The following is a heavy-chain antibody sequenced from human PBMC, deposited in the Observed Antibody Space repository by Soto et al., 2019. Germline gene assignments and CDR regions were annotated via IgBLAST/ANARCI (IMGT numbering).Heavy chain of an antibody. V-gene: IGHV3-15*01. D-gene: IGHD1-1*01. CDR2: IKSTKDVGAR. J-gene: IGHJ4*02. CDR3: VAGWNDF. CDR1: GFMFSSAW. Sequence: EVQVVESGGDLVEPGGSLRLSCVTSGFMFSSAWMSWVRQAPGKGLEWVARIKSTKDVGARDYAAPVNGRFSISRDDSKSTVYLQMNSLRVEDTALYYCVAGWNDFWGQGTLVTVSS.